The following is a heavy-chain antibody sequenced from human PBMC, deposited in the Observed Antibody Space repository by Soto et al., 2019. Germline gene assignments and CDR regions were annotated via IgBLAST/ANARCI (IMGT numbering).Heavy chain of an antibody. CDR2: IYYSGST. CDR1: GCSISSGVYY. CDR3: ARGGIAAAAPPDY. Sequence: SETLSLTCPVSGCSISSGVYYWSWIRQHPGKGLEWIGYIYYSGSTYYNPSLKSRVTISVDTSKNQFSLKLSSVTAADTAVYYCARGGIAAAAPPDYWGQGTLVTVSS. D-gene: IGHD6-13*01. V-gene: IGHV4-31*03. J-gene: IGHJ4*02.